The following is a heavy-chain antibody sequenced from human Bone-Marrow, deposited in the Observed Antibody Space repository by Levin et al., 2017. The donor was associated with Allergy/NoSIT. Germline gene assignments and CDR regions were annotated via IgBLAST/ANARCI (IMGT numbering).Heavy chain of an antibody. CDR1: GFMFSSHE. CDR3: AREGYSDLFYYGVDV. D-gene: IGHD5-18*01. CDR2: ISFSGTTT. J-gene: IGHJ6*02. Sequence: GESLKISCAASGFMFSSHEFNWVRQAPGKGLEWVSYISFSGTTTFYADSVKGRFTISRDNAKNSLYLQMTSLRAEDTAIYYCAREGYSDLFYYGVDVWGQGTTVTVSS. V-gene: IGHV3-48*03.